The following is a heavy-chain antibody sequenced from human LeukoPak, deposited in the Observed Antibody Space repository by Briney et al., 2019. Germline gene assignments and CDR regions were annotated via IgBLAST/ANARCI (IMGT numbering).Heavy chain of an antibody. Sequence: ASVKVSCKASGGTFSSYAISWVRQAPGQGLEWMGGIIPIFGTANYAQKFQGRVTITTDESTSTAYMELSSLRSEDTAVYYCASLYCTNGVCYRAEYFQHWGQGTLVTVSS. CDR3: ASLYCTNGVCYRAEYFQH. CDR2: IIPIFGTA. CDR1: GGTFSSYA. D-gene: IGHD2-8*01. J-gene: IGHJ1*01. V-gene: IGHV1-69*05.